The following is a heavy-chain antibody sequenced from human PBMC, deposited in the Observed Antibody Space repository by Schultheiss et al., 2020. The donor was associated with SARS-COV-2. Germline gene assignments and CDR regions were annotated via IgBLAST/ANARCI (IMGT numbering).Heavy chain of an antibody. Sequence: ASVKVSCKASGYTFTSYGISWVRQAPGQGLEWMGWISAYNGNTNYAQKLQGRVTMTTDTSTSTAYMELSSLRSEDTAVYYCASPNCSGGSCPLDYWGQGTLVTVSS. V-gene: IGHV1-18*01. CDR1: GYTFTSYG. D-gene: IGHD2-15*01. CDR3: ASPNCSGGSCPLDY. J-gene: IGHJ4*02. CDR2: ISAYNGNT.